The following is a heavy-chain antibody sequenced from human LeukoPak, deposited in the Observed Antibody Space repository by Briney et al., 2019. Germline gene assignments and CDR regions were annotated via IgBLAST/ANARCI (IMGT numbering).Heavy chain of an antibody. CDR1: GFTFSSYE. CDR3: ARSNFSYYFDY. D-gene: IGHD4/OR15-4a*01. CDR2: ISSSGSTI. Sequence: GGSLRLSCAASGFTFSSYEMNWVRQAPGKGLQWVSYISSSGSTIYYADSVKGRFTISRDNAKNSLYLQMNSLRAEDTAVYYCARSNFSYYFDYWGQGTLVTVSS. J-gene: IGHJ4*02. V-gene: IGHV3-48*03.